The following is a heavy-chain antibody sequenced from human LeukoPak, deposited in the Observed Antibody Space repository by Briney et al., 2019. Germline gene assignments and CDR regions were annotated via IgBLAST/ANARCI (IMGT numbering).Heavy chain of an antibody. Sequence: SQTLSLTCTVSGGSISSGDYYWSWIRQPPGKGLEWIGYIYYSGSTYYNPSLKSRVTISVDTSKNQFSLKLSSVTAADTAVYYCARDPLLEGAPPGDYWGQGTLVTVSS. V-gene: IGHV4-30-4*08. CDR2: IYYSGST. CDR1: GGSISSGDYY. J-gene: IGHJ4*02. CDR3: ARDPLLEGAPPGDY. D-gene: IGHD1-26*01.